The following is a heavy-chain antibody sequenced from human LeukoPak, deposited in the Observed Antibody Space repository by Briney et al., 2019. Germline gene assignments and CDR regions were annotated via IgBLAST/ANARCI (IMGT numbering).Heavy chain of an antibody. D-gene: IGHD4-17*01. CDR3: VRWADDFGDY. V-gene: IGHV1-18*01. J-gene: IGHJ4*02. CDR2: ISAYNGDT. Sequence: ASVKVSCKASGYTFSDFGITWVRQAPGQGLEWIGWISAYNGDTNYHQKFRGRVTMTTDTSTSTAFVELRSLRSDDTAVYYCVRWADDFGDYWGQGTLVTISS. CDR1: GYTFSDFG.